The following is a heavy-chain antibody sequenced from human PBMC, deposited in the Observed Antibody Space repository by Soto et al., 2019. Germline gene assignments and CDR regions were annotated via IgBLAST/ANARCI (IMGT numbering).Heavy chain of an antibody. J-gene: IGHJ4*02. V-gene: IGHV4-59*01. CDR2: IYYSGST. CDR1: GGSISSYY. Sequence: SETLSLTCTVSGGSISSYYWSWIRQPPGKGLEWIGYIYYSGSTNYNPSLKSRVTISVDASKNQFSLKLSSVTAADTAVYYCATGWDKYYFDYWGQGTLVTVSS. D-gene: IGHD1-26*01. CDR3: ATGWDKYYFDY.